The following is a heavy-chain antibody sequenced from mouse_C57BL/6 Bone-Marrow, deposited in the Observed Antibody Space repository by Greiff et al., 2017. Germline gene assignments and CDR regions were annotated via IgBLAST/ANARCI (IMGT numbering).Heavy chain of an antibody. V-gene: IGHV1-47*01. Sequence: QVQLKESGAELVKPGASVKMSCKASGYTFTTYPIEWMKQNHGKSLEWIGNFHPYNDDTKYNEKFKGKATLTVEKSSSTVYLELSRLTSDDSAVYYCARGGFYGSSYSWYFDVWGTGTTVTVSS. CDR1: GYTFTTYP. CDR3: ARGGFYGSSYSWYFDV. D-gene: IGHD1-1*01. J-gene: IGHJ1*03. CDR2: FHPYNDDT.